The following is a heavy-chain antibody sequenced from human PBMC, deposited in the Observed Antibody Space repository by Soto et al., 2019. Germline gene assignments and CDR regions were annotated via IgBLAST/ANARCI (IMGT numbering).Heavy chain of an antibody. CDR2: IYPGDSDT. V-gene: IGHV5-51*01. CDR3: ARLFDDSSGFVYGYYYYGMDV. CDR1: GYSFTSYW. D-gene: IGHD3-22*01. Sequence: GESLKISCKGSGYSFTSYWIGWVRQMPGKGLEWMGIIYPGDSDTRYSPSFQGQVTISADKSISTAYLQWSSLKASDTAMYYCARLFDDSSGFVYGYYYYGMDVWGQGTTVTVSS. J-gene: IGHJ6*02.